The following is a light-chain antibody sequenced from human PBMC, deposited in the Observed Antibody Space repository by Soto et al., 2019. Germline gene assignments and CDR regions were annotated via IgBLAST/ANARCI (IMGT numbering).Light chain of an antibody. CDR3: QQYGSSFAT. J-gene: IGKJ1*01. CDR1: QSVGSK. V-gene: IGKV3-20*01. CDR2: GAS. Sequence: EIVLTQSPGTLSLSPGERATPSCRASQSVGSKLAWYRQTPGQAPRLLIYGASTRATDTPARFSGSGAETDFTLTISRVEPADFALYYCQQYGSSFATFGQGTQVE.